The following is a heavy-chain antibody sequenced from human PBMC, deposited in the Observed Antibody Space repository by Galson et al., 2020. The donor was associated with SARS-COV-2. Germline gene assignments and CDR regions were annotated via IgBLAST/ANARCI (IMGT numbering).Heavy chain of an antibody. J-gene: IGHJ4*02. CDR3: AKDQGNDYGDQLDY. CDR2: VTAAGGGT. D-gene: IGHD4-17*01. Sequence: GESLKISCAASGFTFGRYAMSWVRQAPGKVLEWVSSVTAAGGGTYHADSVKGRFTISRDNSKNTLYLQMNSLRVEDTALYYCAKDQGNDYGDQLDYWGQGTLVSVSS. V-gene: IGHV3-23*01. CDR1: GFTFGRYA.